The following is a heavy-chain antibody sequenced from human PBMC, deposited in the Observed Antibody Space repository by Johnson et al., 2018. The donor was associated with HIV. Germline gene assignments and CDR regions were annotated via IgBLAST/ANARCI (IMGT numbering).Heavy chain of an antibody. CDR2: INSDGTIT. J-gene: IGHJ3*02. CDR1: GFTFISYW. D-gene: IGHD3-3*01. V-gene: IGHV3-74*01. CDR3: ARESRYNFWSGYDAFDI. Sequence: EVQLVESGGGVVQPGRSLRLSCAASGFTFISYWMHWVRQAPGKGLVWVSRINSDGTITSYADSVKGRFTISRDNAKNTLYLQMNSRRAEDTAVYYCARESRYNFWSGYDAFDIWGQGTMVTVSS.